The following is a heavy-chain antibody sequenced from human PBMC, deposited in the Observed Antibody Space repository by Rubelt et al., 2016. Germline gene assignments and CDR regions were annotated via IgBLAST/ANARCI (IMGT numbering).Heavy chain of an antibody. V-gene: IGHV3-13*01. Sequence: EVQLVESGGGLVQPGGSLRLSCVASGFPFSTYDMHWVRQPTGRGLEWVALIGKRGDTHYADSAKGRFTISRDHAKNSLYLQMNSLGAGDTAVYNCARLFTQRGYSGYDFYYGMDVWAKGPRSPSP. CDR3: ARLFTQRGYSGYDFYYGMDV. D-gene: IGHD5-12*01. CDR2: IGKRGDT. J-gene: IGHJ6*02. CDR1: GFPFSTYD.